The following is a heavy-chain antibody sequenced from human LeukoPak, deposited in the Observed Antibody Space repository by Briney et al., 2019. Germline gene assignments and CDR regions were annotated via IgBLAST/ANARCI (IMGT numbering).Heavy chain of an antibody. V-gene: IGHV3-23*01. D-gene: IGHD3-16*02. Sequence: PGGSLRLSCAASGFTFSNYAMSWVRQAPGKGLQWVSAISGSGTNTYYADSVKGRFTISRDNFKNTLDLQMNSLRAEDTAVYYCVKVPDPYVWGRYRTTAFGQRGWFDPWGQGNLVTVSS. CDR2: ISGSGTNT. CDR3: VKVPDPYVWGRYRTTAFGQRGWFDP. J-gene: IGHJ5*02. CDR1: GFTFSNYA.